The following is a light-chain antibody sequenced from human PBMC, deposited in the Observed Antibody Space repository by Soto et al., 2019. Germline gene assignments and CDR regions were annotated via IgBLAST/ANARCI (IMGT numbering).Light chain of an antibody. CDR2: AAS. V-gene: IGKV1-39*01. Sequence: DIQMTQSPSSLSASVGDRVAITCRAGQSISNFLNWYQQKPGTAPKLLIYAASRLQSDVPSRFSGSGSGTAFTLTINSLQPEDVATHYCQQSNSIPYTLGQGTKLEI. J-gene: IGKJ2*01. CDR1: QSISNF. CDR3: QQSNSIPYT.